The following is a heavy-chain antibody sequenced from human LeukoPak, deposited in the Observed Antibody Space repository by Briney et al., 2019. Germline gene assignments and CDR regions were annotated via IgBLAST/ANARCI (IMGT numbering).Heavy chain of an antibody. V-gene: IGHV3-48*02. Sequence: GGSLRLSCAGTGFTFSSYSMNWVRQAPGKGLEWVSYISSGSTTIYYADSVKGRFTISRDNAKNSLYLQMSGLRDGDTAVYYCASGSYGQFDYWGQGTLVTVSS. D-gene: IGHD5-18*01. CDR1: GFTFSSYS. CDR2: ISSGSTTI. J-gene: IGHJ4*02. CDR3: ASGSYGQFDY.